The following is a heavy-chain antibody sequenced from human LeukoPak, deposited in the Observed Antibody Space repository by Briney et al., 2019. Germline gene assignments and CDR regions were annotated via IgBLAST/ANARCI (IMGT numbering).Heavy chain of an antibody. V-gene: IGHV3-21*01. Sequence: GGSLRLSCAASGFTFSSYSMNWVRQAPGKGLEWVSSISGSSTYIYYTDSVKGRFSISRDNAKNSLYLQMNSLRAEDTAVYYCARVTRSPFGWFDPWGQGTLVTVSS. CDR2: ISGSSTYI. CDR3: ARVTRSPFGWFDP. CDR1: GFTFSSYS. D-gene: IGHD4-17*01. J-gene: IGHJ5*02.